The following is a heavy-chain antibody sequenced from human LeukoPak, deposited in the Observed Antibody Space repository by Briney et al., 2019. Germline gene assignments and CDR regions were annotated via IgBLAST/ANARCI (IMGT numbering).Heavy chain of an antibody. CDR1: GGSFSGYY. D-gene: IGHD5-24*01. CDR2: INHSGST. CDR3: ARGDGRDGYKGRLDY. J-gene: IGHJ4*02. V-gene: IGHV4-34*01. Sequence: SETLSLTCALYGGSFSGYYWSWIRQPPGKGLEWIGEINHSGSTNYNPSLKSRVTISVDTSKNQFSLKLSSVTAADTAVYYCARGDGRDGYKGRLDYWGQGTLVTVSS.